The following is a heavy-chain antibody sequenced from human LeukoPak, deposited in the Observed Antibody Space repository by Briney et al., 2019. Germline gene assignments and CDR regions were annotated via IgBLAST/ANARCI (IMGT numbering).Heavy chain of an antibody. CDR1: GFTFGSYA. V-gene: IGHV3-23*01. CDR3: AKRPFYCASTSCFFDY. D-gene: IGHD2-2*01. J-gene: IGHJ4*02. CDR2: ISGSGGST. Sequence: GGSLRLSCAASGFTFGSYAMRWDRQAPGKVLEWDSAISGSGGSTYYADSVKGRFTISRDNSKNTLYLQMNSLRAEDTAVYSCAKRPFYCASTSCFFDYWGQGTLVTVSS.